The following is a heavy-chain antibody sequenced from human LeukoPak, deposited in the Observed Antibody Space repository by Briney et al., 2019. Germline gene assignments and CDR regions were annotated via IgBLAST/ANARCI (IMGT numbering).Heavy chain of an antibody. CDR1: GFTFTSYG. CDR3: ARGDSGKWNYKRGFDY. J-gene: IGHJ4*02. D-gene: IGHD1-26*01. V-gene: IGHV3-30*03. Sequence: PGGSLRLPCAASGFTFTSYGMHWVRQAPGKGLEWVALITYDGYYKYYSDSVKGRFTISRDNSKNTLYLQMNSLRAEDTAVYYCARGDSGKWNYKRGFDYWGQGTLVTVSS. CDR2: ITYDGYYK.